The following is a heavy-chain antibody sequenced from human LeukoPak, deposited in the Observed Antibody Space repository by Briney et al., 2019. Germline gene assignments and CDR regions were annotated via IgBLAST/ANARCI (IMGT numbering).Heavy chain of an antibody. CDR1: GGSISSFH. CDR3: ARDGRFGELSY. J-gene: IGHJ4*02. D-gene: IGHD3-10*01. CDR2: IYYSGST. Sequence: PSETLSLTCTVSGGSISSFHWSWIRQPPGKGLEWIGYIYYSGSTTYNPSLKSRVTISVDTSKSQFSLRLSSVTAADTAVYYCARDGRFGELSYWGQGTLVTVSS. V-gene: IGHV4-59*01.